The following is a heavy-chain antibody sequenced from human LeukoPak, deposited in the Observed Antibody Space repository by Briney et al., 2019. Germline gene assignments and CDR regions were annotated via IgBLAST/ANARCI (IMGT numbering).Heavy chain of an antibody. CDR1: GFTFSSYG. J-gene: IGHJ4*02. CDR3: ARDLDYYGSGVDY. D-gene: IGHD3-10*01. CDR2: IWYDGSNK. V-gene: IGHV3-33*01. Sequence: GGSLRLSCAASGFTFSSYGMHWVRQAPGKGLEWVAVIWYDGSNKYYADSVKGRFIISRDNSKNTLYLQMNSLRAEDTAVYYCARDLDYYGSGVDYWGQGTLVTVSS.